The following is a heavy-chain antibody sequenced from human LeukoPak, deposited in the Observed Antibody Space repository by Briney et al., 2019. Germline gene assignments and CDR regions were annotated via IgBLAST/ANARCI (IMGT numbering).Heavy chain of an antibody. D-gene: IGHD3-22*01. CDR3: AREDYYDSSGYDY. Sequence: ASVKVSCKASGYTFTSYYMHWVRQAPGQGLEWMGGIIPIFGTANYAQKFQGRVTITADESTSTAYMELSSLRSEDTAVYYCAREDYYDSSGYDYWGQGTLVTVSS. V-gene: IGHV1-69*13. CDR1: GYTFTSYY. CDR2: IIPIFGTA. J-gene: IGHJ4*02.